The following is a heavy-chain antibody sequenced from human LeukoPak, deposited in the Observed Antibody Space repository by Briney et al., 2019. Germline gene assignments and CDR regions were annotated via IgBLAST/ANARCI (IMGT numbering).Heavy chain of an antibody. J-gene: IGHJ4*01. CDR3: ARGTYHFDFGSDYIDYF. Sequence: PSETLSLTCTVSGGSTDNYYWSWIRQSPGKGLEWVGYVHSGGRPNSSPSLRSRVPMPVDPSKTQFSLKLTSVTAADTAVYSFARGTYHFDFGSDYIDYF. CDR1: GGSTDNYY. CDR2: VHSGGRP. V-gene: IGHV4-59*01. D-gene: IGHD3-3*01.